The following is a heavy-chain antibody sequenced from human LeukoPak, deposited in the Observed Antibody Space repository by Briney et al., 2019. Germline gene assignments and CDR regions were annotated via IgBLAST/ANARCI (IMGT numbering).Heavy chain of an antibody. D-gene: IGHD3-10*01. CDR3: AKGHGSGTYWVFND. V-gene: IGHV3-30*18. J-gene: IGHJ4*02. CDR2: ISYDGSNK. CDR1: GFTFSSYG. Sequence: GGSLRLSCAASGFTFSSYGMHWVRQAPGKGLEWVAVISYDGSNKYYADSVKGRFTISRDNSQNTLYLQMNSLRAEDTAVYYCAKGHGSGTYWVFNDWGQGTLVTVSS.